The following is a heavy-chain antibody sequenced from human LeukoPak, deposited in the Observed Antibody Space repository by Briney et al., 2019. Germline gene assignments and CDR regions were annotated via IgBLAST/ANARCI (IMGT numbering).Heavy chain of an antibody. V-gene: IGHV4-4*09. CDR2: IYSTGST. CDR3: ATPISSRQCYFMDV. D-gene: IGHD6-6*01. J-gene: IGHJ6*03. Sequence: SETLSLTCTVSGGSISRYYWSWIRQPPGKGLEWIGYIYSTGSTNYNPSLKSRVTISVDTSKNQFSLKLSSVTAANTAVYYCATPISSRQCYFMDVWGNGTTVTVSS. CDR1: GGSISRYY.